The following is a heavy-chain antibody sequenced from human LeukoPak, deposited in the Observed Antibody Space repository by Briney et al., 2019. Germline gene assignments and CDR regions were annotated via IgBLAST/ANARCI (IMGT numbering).Heavy chain of an antibody. CDR3: ARQWSGSYSYAFDI. J-gene: IGHJ3*02. CDR1: GGSISSYY. Sequence: SETQSLTCTVSGGSISSYYWSWIRQPPGKGLEWIGYIYYSGSTNYNPSLKSRVTISVDTSKNQFSLKLSSVTAADTAVYYCARQWSGSYSYAFDIWGQGTMVTVSS. V-gene: IGHV4-59*01. CDR2: IYYSGST. D-gene: IGHD1-26*01.